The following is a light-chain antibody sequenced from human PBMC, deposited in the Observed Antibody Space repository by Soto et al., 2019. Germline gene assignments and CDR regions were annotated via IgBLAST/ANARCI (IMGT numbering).Light chain of an antibody. CDR3: HKYNSAPHT. J-gene: IGKJ2*01. V-gene: IGKV1-27*01. CDR1: QGISNY. CDR2: AAS. Sequence: DIQMTQSPSSLSASVEDRVTMTCRATQGISNYLAWYQQKPGKVPKLLIYAASTLQSGVPSRFSGSGSGTDFTLTISILQPEDVATYYCHKYNSAPHTFGQGTKLEIK.